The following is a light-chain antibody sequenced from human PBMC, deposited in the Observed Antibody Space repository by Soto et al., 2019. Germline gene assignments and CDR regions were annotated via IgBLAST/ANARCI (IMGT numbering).Light chain of an antibody. CDR3: QHYNSYSEA. CDR2: KAS. CDR1: QTISSW. Sequence: DIQMTQSASTLSGSLGDRVTITCGASQTISSWLAWYQQKQGKAPKLLIYKASTLKSGVPSRFSGSGYGTEFTLTISSLQTDDFATYYCQHYNSYSEAFGQGTKVDIK. V-gene: IGKV1-5*03. J-gene: IGKJ1*01.